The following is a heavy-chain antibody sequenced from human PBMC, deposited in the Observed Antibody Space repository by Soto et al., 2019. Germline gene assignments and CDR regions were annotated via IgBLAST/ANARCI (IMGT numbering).Heavy chain of an antibody. D-gene: IGHD3-10*01. CDR3: ARDLVWFGELGWFDP. V-gene: IGHV4-59*01. J-gene: IGHJ5*02. CDR2: IYYSGST. Sequence: SETLSLTCTVSGGSISSYYWSWIRQPPGKGLEWIGYIYYSGSTNYNPSLKSRVTISVDTSKNQFSLKLSSVTAADTAVHYCARDLVWFGELGWFDPWGQGTLVTVPQ. CDR1: GGSISSYY.